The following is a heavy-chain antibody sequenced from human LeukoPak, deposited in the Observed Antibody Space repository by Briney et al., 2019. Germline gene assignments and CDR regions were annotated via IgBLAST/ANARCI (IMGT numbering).Heavy chain of an antibody. J-gene: IGHJ4*02. CDR3: ARDRFNNYADY. CDR2: IYTSGST. D-gene: IGHD3-3*01. CDR1: GASFISYY. V-gene: IGHV4-4*07. Sequence: SETLSLTCTVSGASFISYYWSWIRQPAGKGLEWIGHIYTSGSTNYNPSLKSRVTMSVDTSENQFSLKLTSVTAADTAVYYCARDRFNNYADYWGQGTQVTVSS.